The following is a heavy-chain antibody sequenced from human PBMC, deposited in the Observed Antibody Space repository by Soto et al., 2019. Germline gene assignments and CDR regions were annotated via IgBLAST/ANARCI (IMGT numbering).Heavy chain of an antibody. J-gene: IGHJ4*02. CDR1: GFSLRNEGVG. CDR2: IFWDDDR. CDR3: AHTITYADPHYFDY. V-gene: IGHV2-5*02. D-gene: IGHD2-2*01. Sequence: QITLKESGPTLLKPTQTLTLTCTFSGFSLRNEGVGVGWVRQPPGKALEWVALIFWDDDRRYRSSLERRLTITKDTSKNQVVLTMTTMDPVDTATYYCAHTITYADPHYFDYWGQGILVTVSS.